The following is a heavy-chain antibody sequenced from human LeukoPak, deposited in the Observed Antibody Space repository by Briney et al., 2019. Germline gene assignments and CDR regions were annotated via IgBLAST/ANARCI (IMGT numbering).Heavy chain of an antibody. CDR2: IYATGST. CDR3: ARRTNSWYFDY. Sequence: TSETLSLTCTVSGGSISSYYWNWIRQPPGKGLEWIGRIYATGSTIYNPSLKRRVTMSVDTSKNQFSLNLSSVTAADTAVYYCARRTNSWYFDYWGQGALVTVSS. D-gene: IGHD6-13*01. J-gene: IGHJ4*02. V-gene: IGHV4-4*07. CDR1: GGSISSYY.